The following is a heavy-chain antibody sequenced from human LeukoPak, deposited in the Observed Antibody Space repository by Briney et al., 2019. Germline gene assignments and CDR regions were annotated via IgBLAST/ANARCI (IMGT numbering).Heavy chain of an antibody. Sequence: ASVKVSCKASGYTFTSYDINWVRQATGQGLEWMGWMNPNSGNTGYAQKFQGRVTMTRNTSIGTAYMELSSLRSEDTAVYYCARGGPTVRRPYNWFDPWGQGTLVTVSS. J-gene: IGHJ5*02. CDR2: MNPNSGNT. V-gene: IGHV1-8*01. CDR1: GYTFTSYD. CDR3: ARGGPTVRRPYNWFDP. D-gene: IGHD4-11*01.